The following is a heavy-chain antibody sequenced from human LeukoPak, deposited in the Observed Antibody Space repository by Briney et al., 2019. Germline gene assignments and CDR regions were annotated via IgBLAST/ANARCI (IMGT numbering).Heavy chain of an antibody. CDR3: ARESLLWFGESRNWFDP. D-gene: IGHD3-10*01. CDR2: IIPIFGTA. J-gene: IGHJ5*02. V-gene: IGHV1-69*05. Sequence: ASVKVSCKASGGTFSSYAISWVRQAPGQGLEWMGGIIPIFGTANYAQKFQGRVTVTTDTSTSTVYMELGSLRSDDTAVYYCARESLLWFGESRNWFDPWGQGTLVTVSS. CDR1: GGTFSSYA.